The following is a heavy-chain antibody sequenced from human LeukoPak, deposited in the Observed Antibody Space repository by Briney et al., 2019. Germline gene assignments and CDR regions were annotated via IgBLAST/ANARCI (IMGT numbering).Heavy chain of an antibody. CDR1: GGSISGYY. Sequence: SETLSLTCTVSGGSISGYYWSWIRQPPGKGLEWIGYIYYSGSTNYNPSLKSRVTISVDTSKNQFSLKLSSVTATDTAVYYCARQLYSSGSYYAPMDVWGKGTTVTISS. CDR2: IYYSGST. CDR3: ARQLYSSGSYYAPMDV. D-gene: IGHD3-10*01. V-gene: IGHV4-59*08. J-gene: IGHJ6*03.